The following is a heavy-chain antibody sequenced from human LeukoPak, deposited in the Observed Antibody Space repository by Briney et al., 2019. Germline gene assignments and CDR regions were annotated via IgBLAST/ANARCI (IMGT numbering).Heavy chain of an antibody. J-gene: IGHJ6*02. V-gene: IGHV1-8*01. CDR3: ARGIDYYDSRPMDV. D-gene: IGHD3-22*01. CDR2: MNPNSGNT. Sequence: ASVKVSCKASGYTFTSYDINWVRQATGQGLEWMGWMNPNSGNTGYAQKFQGRVTMTRNTSISTAYMELSSLRSEDTAVYYSARGIDYYDSRPMDVWGQGTTVTVSS. CDR1: GYTFTSYD.